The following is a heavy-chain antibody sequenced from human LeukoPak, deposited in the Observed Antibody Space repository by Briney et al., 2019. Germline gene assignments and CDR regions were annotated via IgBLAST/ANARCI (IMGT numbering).Heavy chain of an antibody. J-gene: IGHJ4*02. Sequence: PGGSLRLSCAASGFTFSSYSMNWVRQAPGKGLEWVSYISSSSSTIYYADSVKGRFTISRDNAKNSLYLQMNSLGDEDTAVYYCAKDGGLWVSAHWGDSWGRGTLVTVSS. CDR2: ISSSSSTI. D-gene: IGHD7-27*01. CDR1: GFTFSSYS. V-gene: IGHV3-48*02. CDR3: AKDGGLWVSAHWGDS.